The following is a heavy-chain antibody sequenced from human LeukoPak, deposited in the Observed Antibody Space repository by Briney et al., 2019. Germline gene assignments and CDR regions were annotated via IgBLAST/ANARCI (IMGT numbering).Heavy chain of an antibody. Sequence: PGGSLRLSCAASGFTFSGYSMNWVRQAPGKGLEWVSSISSSSSYIYYADSVKGRFTISRDNAKNSLYLQMNSLRAEDTAVYYCARVSEWELPDDYWGQGTLVTVSS. D-gene: IGHD1-26*01. CDR1: GFTFSGYS. V-gene: IGHV3-21*01. CDR3: ARVSEWELPDDY. J-gene: IGHJ4*02. CDR2: ISSSSSYI.